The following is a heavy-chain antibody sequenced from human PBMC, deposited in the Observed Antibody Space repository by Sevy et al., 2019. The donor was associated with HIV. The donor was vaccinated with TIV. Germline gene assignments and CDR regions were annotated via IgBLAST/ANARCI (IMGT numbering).Heavy chain of an antibody. V-gene: IGHV3-15*01. CDR3: ATKGNFWSGYQYFDY. CDR2: IKSNTDGGTT. J-gene: IGHJ4*02. CDR1: GITFTNAW. Sequence: GGSLRLSCAASGITFTNAWMTWVRQAPGKGLEWVGRIKSNTDGGTTDYAAPVKGRFTISRDDSKSTLFLKMHSLKTDDTAVYYCATKGNFWSGYQYFDYWGQGTLVTVSS. D-gene: IGHD3-3*01.